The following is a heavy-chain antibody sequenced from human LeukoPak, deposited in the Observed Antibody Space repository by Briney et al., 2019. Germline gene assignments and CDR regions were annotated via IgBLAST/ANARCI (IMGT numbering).Heavy chain of an antibody. J-gene: IGHJ4*02. CDR2: IDWDDDK. CDR1: GLSLSTTKMC. D-gene: IGHD2-15*01. CDR3: ARTIGYCIGGSCYYFDY. V-gene: IGHV2-70*19. Sequence: TLTLTCTFSGLSLSTTKMCVSWVRQPPGKALEWLARIDWDDDKHFSTSLKTTLPISTDTSKNQVVLTIPNMDPVDTATYYCARTIGYCIGGSCYYFDYWGQGTLVTVSS.